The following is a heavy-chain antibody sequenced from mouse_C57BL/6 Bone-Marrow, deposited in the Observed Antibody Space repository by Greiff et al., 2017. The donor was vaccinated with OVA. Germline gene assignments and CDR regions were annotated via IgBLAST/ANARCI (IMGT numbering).Heavy chain of an antibody. CDR1: GFNIKDDY. D-gene: IGHD1-1*01. CDR3: TTSYYYGSSDY. J-gene: IGHJ2*01. Sequence: EVKVVESGAELVRPGASVKLSCTASGFNIKDDYMHWVKQRPEQGLEWIGWIDPENGDTEYASKFQGKATITADTSSNTAYLQLSSLTSEDTAVYYCTTSYYYGSSDYWGQGTTLTVSS. CDR2: IDPENGDT. V-gene: IGHV14-4*01.